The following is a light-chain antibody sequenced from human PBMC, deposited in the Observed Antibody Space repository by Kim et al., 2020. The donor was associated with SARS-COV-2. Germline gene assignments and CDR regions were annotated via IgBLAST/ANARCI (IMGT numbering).Light chain of an antibody. CDR1: SSDFGRYNR. V-gene: IGLV2-18*02. CDR3: SSYTTSNTFV. Sequence: QSALTQPPSVSGSPGQSVTISCTGTSSDFGRYNRVSWYQQPPVTAPKLIIYEVSNRPSVVPDRFSGSKSGHTASLTIPGLQAEDEADYFCSSYTTSNTFVFGTGTKVTVL. CDR2: EVS. J-gene: IGLJ1*01.